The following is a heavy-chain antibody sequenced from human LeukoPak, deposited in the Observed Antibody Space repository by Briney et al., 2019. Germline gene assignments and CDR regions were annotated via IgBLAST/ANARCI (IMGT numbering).Heavy chain of an antibody. D-gene: IGHD1-26*01. CDR2: INLNSGNT. J-gene: IGHJ4*02. Sequence: ASVKVSCKASGYTFTSYDINWVRQATGQGLEWMGWINLNSGNTGYAQNFQGRLTVTRDTSINTAYMELSTLRSEDIAIYYCARVTGSIDYWGQGTLVTVSS. V-gene: IGHV1-8*01. CDR1: GYTFTSYD. CDR3: ARVTGSIDY.